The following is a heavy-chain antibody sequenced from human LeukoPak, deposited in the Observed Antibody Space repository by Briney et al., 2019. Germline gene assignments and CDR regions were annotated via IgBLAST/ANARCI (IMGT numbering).Heavy chain of an antibody. D-gene: IGHD3-10*01. J-gene: IGHJ4*02. V-gene: IGHV4-39*07. Sequence: PSETLSLTCSVSGVSIRRSSYYWGWIRQSPGKGLEWIGNIYYNEDTYYNPSRKSRVGNMYYNGDTYYNPSLKSRVTLSMDTSKNQFSLKLSSVTAADTAVYYCARGQGFGEFQRDWGQGTLVTVSS. CDR3: ARGQGFGEFQRD. CDR2: IYYNEDT. CDR1: GVSIRRSSYY.